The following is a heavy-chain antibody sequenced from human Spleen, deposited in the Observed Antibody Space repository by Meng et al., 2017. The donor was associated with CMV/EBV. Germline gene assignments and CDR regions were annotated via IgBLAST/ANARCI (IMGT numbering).Heavy chain of an antibody. CDR2: VIPIFGTT. D-gene: IGHD6-6*01. CDR3: ARAFWEAAPDY. V-gene: IGHV1-69*05. CDR1: GGSFSSYT. J-gene: IGHJ4*02. Sequence: SVKVSCKASGGSFSSYTFSWVRQAPGQGLEWMGGVIPIFGTTNYAQKFQGRVTITTDESTSTAYMELSRLRSDDTAVYYCARAFWEAAPDYWGQGTLVTVSS.